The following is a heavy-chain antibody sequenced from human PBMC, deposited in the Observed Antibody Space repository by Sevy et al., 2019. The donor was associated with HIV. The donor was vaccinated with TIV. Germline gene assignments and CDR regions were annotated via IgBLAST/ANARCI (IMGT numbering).Heavy chain of an antibody. Sequence: GESLKISCAASGFAFSGSTVHWVRQASGKGLEWVGRIRSKAYNFATTYAASPKGRFTISRDDSKNTAYLQLNGLKTEDTAVYYCTGGAPYPMDVWGQGTTVTVSS. CDR2: IRSKAYNFAT. V-gene: IGHV3-73*01. CDR3: TGGAPYPMDV. D-gene: IGHD3-10*01. J-gene: IGHJ6*02. CDR1: GFAFSGST.